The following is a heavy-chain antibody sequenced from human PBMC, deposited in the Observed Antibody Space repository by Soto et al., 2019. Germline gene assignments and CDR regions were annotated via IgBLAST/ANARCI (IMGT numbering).Heavy chain of an antibody. Sequence: GASVTVSCKASGYTFTGYYMHWVRQAPGQGLEWMGWINPNSGGTNYAQKFQGWVTMTRDTSISTAYMELSRLRSDDTAVYYCARAYSSGWYQFDYWGQGTLVTVSS. CDR2: INPNSGGT. CDR3: ARAYSSGWYQFDY. D-gene: IGHD6-19*01. V-gene: IGHV1-2*04. J-gene: IGHJ4*02. CDR1: GYTFTGYY.